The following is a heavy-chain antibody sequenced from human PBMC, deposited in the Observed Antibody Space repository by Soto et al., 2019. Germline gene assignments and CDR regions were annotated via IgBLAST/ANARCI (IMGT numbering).Heavy chain of an antibody. J-gene: IGHJ4*02. CDR2: VNQSGTS. D-gene: IGHD3-9*01. V-gene: IGHV4-4*02. CDR1: DDSTRSRYW. CDR3: ARAQPDTETYYDILTGYYNPALFDY. Sequence: SETLSLTCGVSDDSTRSRYWWTWIRRPPGRGLQWIGEVNQSGTSNYNPSLKSRVTISVDTSKNQFSLKLSSVTAADTAVYYCARAQPDTETYYDILTGYYNPALFDYWGQGTLVTVSS.